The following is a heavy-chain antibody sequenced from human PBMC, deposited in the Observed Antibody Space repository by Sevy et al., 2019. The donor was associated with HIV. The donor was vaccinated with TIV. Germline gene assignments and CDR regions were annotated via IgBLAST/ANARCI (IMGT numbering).Heavy chain of an antibody. D-gene: IGHD1-7*01. CDR3: ARALSWNYYFDY. V-gene: IGHV4-30-4*01. J-gene: IGHJ4*02. CDR2: IYYSGST. Sequence: SETLSLTCTVSGGSISSGDYYWSWIRQPPGKGLEWIGYIYYSGSTYYNPSLKSRVTISVDTSKNQFSLKLSSVTAAATAVYYCARALSWNYYFDYWGQGTLVTVSS. CDR1: GGSISSGDYY.